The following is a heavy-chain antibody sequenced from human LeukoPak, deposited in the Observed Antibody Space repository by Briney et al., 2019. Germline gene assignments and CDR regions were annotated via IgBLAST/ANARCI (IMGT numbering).Heavy chain of an antibody. V-gene: IGHV3-23*01. D-gene: IGHD6-13*01. CDR1: GFTFSSYA. CDR2: ISGSGGST. CDR3: AKSRHSSSWYLASDAFDI. Sequence: PGGSLRLSCAASGFTFSSYAMSWVRQAPGKGLEWVSAISGSGGSTYYADSVKGRFTISRDNSKNTLYLQMNSLRAEDTAVYYCAKSRHSSSWYLASDAFDIWGQGTMVTVSS. J-gene: IGHJ3*02.